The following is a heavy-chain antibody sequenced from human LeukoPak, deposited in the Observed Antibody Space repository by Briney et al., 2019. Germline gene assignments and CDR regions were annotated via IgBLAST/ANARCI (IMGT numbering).Heavy chain of an antibody. CDR1: GFTFSSYA. J-gene: IGHJ2*01. Sequence: PGRSLRLSCAASGFTFSSYAIHWVRQAPGKGLEWVALISYDGSNEYYADSVKGRFTISRDNSKNTLYLQMNSLRTEDTAVYYCAKPHVYGYWYFDLWGRGTLVTVSS. CDR2: ISYDGSNE. CDR3: AKPHVYGYWYFDL. D-gene: IGHD3-10*01. V-gene: IGHV3-30*18.